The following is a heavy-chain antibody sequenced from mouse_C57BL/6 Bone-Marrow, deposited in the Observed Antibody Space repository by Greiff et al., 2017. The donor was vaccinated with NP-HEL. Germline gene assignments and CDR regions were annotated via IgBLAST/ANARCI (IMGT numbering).Heavy chain of an antibody. CDR1: GYPFTSYW. Sequence: QIQLQQPGAELVKPGASVKMSCKASGYPFTSYWITWVKPRPGQGLAWIGDIYPGSGSTNYNEKFKSKATLTVDTSSSTASMQLSSLTSEDSAVDYCARSGDWYFDVWGTGTTVTVSS. V-gene: IGHV1-55*01. J-gene: IGHJ1*03. CDR3: ARSGDWYFDV. CDR2: IYPGSGST.